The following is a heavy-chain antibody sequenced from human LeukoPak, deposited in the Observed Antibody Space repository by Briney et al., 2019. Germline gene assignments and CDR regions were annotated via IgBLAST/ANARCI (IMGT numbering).Heavy chain of an antibody. CDR1: GLTFSKAW. V-gene: IGHV3-15*01. CDR2: IKRKADGGTT. D-gene: IGHD3-10*01. Sequence: GGSLRLSCAVSGLTFSKAWMSWVRQAPGKGLEWVGRIKRKADGGTTDYAAFVKGRFTISRDDSKNTLYLQMNSLKTEDTAVYYCTTIPPQLWFGESVGYYYYMDVWGKGTTVTISS. J-gene: IGHJ6*03. CDR3: TTIPPQLWFGESVGYYYYMDV.